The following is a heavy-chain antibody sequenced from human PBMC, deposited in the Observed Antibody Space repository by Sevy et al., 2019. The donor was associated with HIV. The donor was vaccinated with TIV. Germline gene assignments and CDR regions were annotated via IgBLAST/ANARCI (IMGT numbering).Heavy chain of an antibody. J-gene: IGHJ4*02. D-gene: IGHD3-16*01. CDR1: RCTFSTYD. V-gene: IGHV3-30*18. Sequence: GGSLRLSCAASRCTFSTYDIHWVRQAPGKGLEWVAVISHDGSYQYYTDSVKGRFTISRDDSKNKAYVQMNSLRADDSGVYYCAKGQGYDYIWGNERSEYYFDYWGQGTLVTVSS. CDR2: ISHDGSYQ. CDR3: AKGQGYDYIWGNERSEYYFDY.